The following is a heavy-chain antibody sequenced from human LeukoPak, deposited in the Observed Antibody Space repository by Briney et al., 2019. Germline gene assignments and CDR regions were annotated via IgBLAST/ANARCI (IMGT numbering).Heavy chain of an antibody. D-gene: IGHD3-10*01. CDR2: IRSRGEST. Sequence: GGSLRLSCAASGFPFRTYAMSWVRQAPGKGLEWVSSIRSRGESTYYADAVKGRFTLSRDNSRNTVFLQMKSLTAEDTAVYYCAKEVRESAWFYFDYWGQGTLATVSS. V-gene: IGHV3-23*01. J-gene: IGHJ4*02. CDR1: GFPFRTYA. CDR3: AKEVRESAWFYFDY.